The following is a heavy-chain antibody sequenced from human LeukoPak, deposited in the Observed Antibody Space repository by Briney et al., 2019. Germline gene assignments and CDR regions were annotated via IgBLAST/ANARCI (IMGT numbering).Heavy chain of an antibody. Sequence: SETLSLTCIVSGGSISSFYWSWIRQPPWKGLEWIGYIYYSGSTYYNPSLKSRVTISVDTSKNQFSLRLNSVTAADTAVYYCARGGAYGRFDPWGQGTLVTVSS. J-gene: IGHJ5*02. V-gene: IGHV4-59*01. CDR1: GGSISSFY. D-gene: IGHD2-21*01. CDR2: IYYSGST. CDR3: ARGGAYGRFDP.